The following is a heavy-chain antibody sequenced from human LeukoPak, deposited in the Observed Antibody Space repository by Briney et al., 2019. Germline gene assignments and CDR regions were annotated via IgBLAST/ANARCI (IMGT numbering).Heavy chain of an antibody. CDR1: GFSFSGHW. CDR3: ARDKGVVGTLAP. CDR2: ISPTGSTT. J-gene: IGHJ5*02. Sequence: PGGSLRLSCAASGFSFSGHWMHWARQLPGKGLVWVSRISPTGSTTSYADSVKGRFTVSRDNAKNTLYLQVNNLRAEDTAIYYCARDKGVVGTLAPWGQGTLVTVSS. V-gene: IGHV3-74*01. D-gene: IGHD2-21*01.